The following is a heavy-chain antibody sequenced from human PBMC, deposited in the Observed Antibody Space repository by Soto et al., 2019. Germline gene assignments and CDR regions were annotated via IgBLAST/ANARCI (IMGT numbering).Heavy chain of an antibody. D-gene: IGHD6-19*01. CDR3: ARPAVAGEYYYYGMDV. CDR2: ISYDGSNK. Sequence: PGGSLRLSCAASGFTFSSYAMHWVRQAPGKGLEWVAVISYDGSNKYYADSVKGRFTISRDNSKNTLYLQMNSLRAEDTAVYYCARPAVAGEYYYYGMDVWGQGTTVTVSS. V-gene: IGHV3-30-3*01. J-gene: IGHJ6*02. CDR1: GFTFSSYA.